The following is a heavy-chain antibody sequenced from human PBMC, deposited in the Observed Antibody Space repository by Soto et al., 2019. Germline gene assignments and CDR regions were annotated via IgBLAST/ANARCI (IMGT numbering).Heavy chain of an antibody. CDR3: ARVQEEQLIDY. CDR1: GSTLSSYE. CDR2: ISSSGSTI. V-gene: IGHV3-48*03. J-gene: IGHJ4*02. Sequence: EVQLVESGGGLVQPGGSLRLSCAASGSTLSSYEMTWFGQAQGRGLEWVSYISSSGSTIYYADSVKGRFTISRDNAKNSLYLQMNSLRAEDTAVYYCARVQEEQLIDYWGQGTLVTVSS. D-gene: IGHD6-6*01.